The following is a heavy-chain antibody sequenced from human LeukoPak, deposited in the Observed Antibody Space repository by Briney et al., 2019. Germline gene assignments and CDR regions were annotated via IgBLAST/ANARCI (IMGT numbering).Heavy chain of an antibody. D-gene: IGHD3-10*01. J-gene: IGHJ3*02. Sequence: SETLSLTCADFGGSFSDYSWTWIRQTPGKGLEWMGEINHRGGTNYNPSLKSRLTISVDTSKNQFSLNLTSVTAADTAVYYCASGVGEFFPDAFNIWGRGKMVGVFS. CDR3: ASGVGEFFPDAFNI. CDR2: INHRGGT. V-gene: IGHV4-34*01. CDR1: GGSFSDYS.